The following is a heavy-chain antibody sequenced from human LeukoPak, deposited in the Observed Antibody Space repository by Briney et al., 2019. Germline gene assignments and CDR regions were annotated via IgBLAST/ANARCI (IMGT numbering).Heavy chain of an antibody. V-gene: IGHV4-34*01. Sequence: SETLSLTCAVYGGSFSGFYWSWFGKPPGKGLSGMGEINHSGSTNCNPSLKSRVIISVDMSKNQFSLKLSSVTAADTAVYYCARGTAAGDYYYYAMDVWGQGTTVTVSS. CDR2: INHSGST. J-gene: IGHJ6*02. CDR1: GGSFSGFY. D-gene: IGHD6-13*01. CDR3: ARGTAAGDYYYYAMDV.